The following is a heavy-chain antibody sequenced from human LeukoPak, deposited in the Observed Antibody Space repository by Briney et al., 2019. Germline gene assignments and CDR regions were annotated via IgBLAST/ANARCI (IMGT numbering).Heavy chain of an antibody. CDR1: GGSISSYY. Sequence: SETLSLTCTVSGGSISSYYWSWIRQPPGKGLEWIGYIYYSGSTNYNPSLKSRVTISVDTSKNQFSLKLSSVTAADTAVYYCARDEEGAFDIWGQGTMVTVSS. V-gene: IGHV4-59*01. CDR2: IYYSGST. J-gene: IGHJ3*02. CDR3: ARDEEGAFDI.